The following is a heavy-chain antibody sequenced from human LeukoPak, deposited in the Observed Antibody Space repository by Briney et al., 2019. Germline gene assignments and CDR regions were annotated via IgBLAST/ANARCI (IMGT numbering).Heavy chain of an antibody. D-gene: IGHD3-22*01. Sequence: SETLSLTCTVSGGSISSYYWSWIRQPPGKGLEWIGYIYYSGSTNYNPSLKSRVTISVDTSKNQFSLKLSSVTAADTAVYYCARIGGYFYVESWGRGTLVTVSS. V-gene: IGHV4-59*08. CDR1: GGSISSYY. CDR2: IYYSGST. CDR3: ARIGGYFYVES. J-gene: IGHJ4*02.